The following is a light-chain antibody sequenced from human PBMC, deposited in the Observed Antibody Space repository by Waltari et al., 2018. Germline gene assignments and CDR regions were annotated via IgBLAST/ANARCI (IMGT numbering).Light chain of an antibody. J-gene: IGKJ1*01. Sequence: EIVMTQSPATLSCSPGEKATLPCRASRSVGRNLAWYQHKPGQAPRLLICGVSTRPTDIPARFSGSGSGTEFTLTISSLQSEDFAVYYCQEYENSLTWTFGQGTKVDIK. V-gene: IGKV3-15*01. CDR1: RSVGRN. CDR3: QEYENSLTWT. CDR2: GVS.